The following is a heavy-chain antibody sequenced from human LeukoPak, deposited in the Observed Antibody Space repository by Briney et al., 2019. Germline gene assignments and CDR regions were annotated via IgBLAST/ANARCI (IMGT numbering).Heavy chain of an antibody. Sequence: PGGSLRLSCAASGFTFSSYGMHWVRQAPGKGLEWVAFIRYDGSNKYYADSVKGRFTISRDNSKNTLYLQMNSLRAEDTAVYYCAKHRYCSSTSCYRVMDVWGKGTTDTVSS. CDR1: GFTFSSYG. CDR3: AKHRYCSSTSCYRVMDV. J-gene: IGHJ6*04. V-gene: IGHV3-30*02. D-gene: IGHD2-2*02. CDR2: IRYDGSNK.